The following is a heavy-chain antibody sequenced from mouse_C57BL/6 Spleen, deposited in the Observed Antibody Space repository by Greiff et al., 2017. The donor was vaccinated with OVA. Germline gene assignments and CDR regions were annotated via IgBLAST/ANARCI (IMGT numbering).Heavy chain of an antibody. CDR3: ARWGAYGNYPGFDY. V-gene: IGHV1-80*01. CDR1: GYAFSSYW. Sequence: VQLQQSGAELVKPGASVKISCKASGYAFSSYWMNWVKQRPGKGLEWIGQIYPGDGDTNYNGKFKGKATLTADKSSSTAYMQLSSLTSEDSAVYFCARWGAYGNYPGFDYGGQGTTLTVSS. J-gene: IGHJ2*01. CDR2: IYPGDGDT. D-gene: IGHD2-1*01.